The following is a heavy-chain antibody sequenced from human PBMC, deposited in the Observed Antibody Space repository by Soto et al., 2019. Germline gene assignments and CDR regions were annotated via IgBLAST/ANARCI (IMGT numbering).Heavy chain of an antibody. CDR3: ARSMTSYYFDY. Sequence: SETLSLTCTVSGGSISSGDYYWSWIRQPPGKCLEWIGYIYYSGSTYYNPSLKSRVIISVGTSKNQFSLKLSSVTAADTAVYYCARSMTSYYFDYWGQGTLVTVSS. CDR1: GGSISSGDYY. J-gene: IGHJ4*02. CDR2: IYYSGST. D-gene: IGHD3-22*01. V-gene: IGHV4-30-4*01.